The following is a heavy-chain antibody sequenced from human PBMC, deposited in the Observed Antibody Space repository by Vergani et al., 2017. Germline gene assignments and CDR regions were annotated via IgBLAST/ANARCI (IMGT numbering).Heavy chain of an antibody. CDR1: GGTFSSYA. CDR3: ARDRSGHAFDI. V-gene: IGHV1-69*04. D-gene: IGHD3-3*01. J-gene: IGHJ3*02. CDR2: IIPILGIA. Sequence: QVQLVQSGAEVKKPGSSVKVSCKASGGTFSSYAISWVRQAPGQGLERMGRIIPILGIANYAQKFQGRVTITADKSTSTAYMELSSLRSEDTAVYYCARDRSGHAFDIWGQGTMVTVSS.